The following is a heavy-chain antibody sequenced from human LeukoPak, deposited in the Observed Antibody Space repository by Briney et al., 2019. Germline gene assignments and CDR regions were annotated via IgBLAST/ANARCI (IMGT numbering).Heavy chain of an antibody. CDR3: AREYTGLDY. J-gene: IGHJ4*02. V-gene: IGHV1-2*06. CDR1: GYTFTGYY. Sequence: ASVKVSCMASGYTFTGYYMHWVRPAPGQGLEWMGRINPNSGGTNYAQKFQGRVTMTRDTSISTAYMELSRLKSDDTAVYYCAREYTGLDYWGQGTLVTVSS. CDR2: INPNSGGT. D-gene: IGHD1-1*01.